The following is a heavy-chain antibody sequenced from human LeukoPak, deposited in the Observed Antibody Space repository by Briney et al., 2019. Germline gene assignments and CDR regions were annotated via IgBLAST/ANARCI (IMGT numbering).Heavy chain of an antibody. CDR3: ARVPDIVVVPAEKGGDY. CDR2: ISAYNGNT. V-gene: IGHV1-18*01. J-gene: IGHJ4*02. Sequence: ASVKVSCKASGYTFTSYGISWVRQAPGQGLEWMGWISAYNGNTNYAQKLQGRVTMTTDTFTSTAYMELRSLRSDDTAVYYCARVPDIVVVPAEKGGDYWGQGTLVTVSS. CDR1: GYTFTSYG. D-gene: IGHD2-2*01.